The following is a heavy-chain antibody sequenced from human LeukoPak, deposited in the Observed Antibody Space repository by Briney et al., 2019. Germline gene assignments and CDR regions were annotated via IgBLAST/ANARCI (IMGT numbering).Heavy chain of an antibody. CDR2: IYHSGST. CDR3: ARGLSSTRRESDY. J-gene: IGHJ4*02. Sequence: SETLSLTCTVSGYSISSGYYWGWIRQPPGKGLKWIGSIYHSGSTNYNPSLKSRVTISIDTSKNQFSLRLSSVAAADTAVYFCARGLSSTRRESDYWGQGTLVTVSS. V-gene: IGHV4-38-2*02. D-gene: IGHD2-2*01. CDR1: GYSISSGYY.